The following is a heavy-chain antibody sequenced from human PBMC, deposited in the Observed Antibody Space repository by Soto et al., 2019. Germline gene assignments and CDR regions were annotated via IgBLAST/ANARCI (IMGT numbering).Heavy chain of an antibody. D-gene: IGHD6-19*01. CDR3: ARDESPSSEWDDAFDI. CDR2: ISAHNGNT. J-gene: IGHJ3*02. Sequence: QVQLVQSGAEVKKPGASVNVSCKASGYTFTTYGISWVRQAPGQGLEWLGWISAHNGNTNYAQKLQGRVTRTTDTSTSTAYMELRSRRSDDTAVYYCARDESPSSEWDDAFDIWGQVTMVTVSS. V-gene: IGHV1-18*01. CDR1: GYTFTTYG.